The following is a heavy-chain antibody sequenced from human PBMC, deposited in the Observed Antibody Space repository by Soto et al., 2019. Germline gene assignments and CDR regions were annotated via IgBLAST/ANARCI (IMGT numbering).Heavy chain of an antibody. CDR1: GGTFSSYA. CDR3: ARVAVPYYYDSSGSETNWFDP. CDR2: IIPIFGTA. Sequence: SVKVSCKASGGTFSSYAISWVRQAPGQGLEWMGGIIPIFGTANYAQKFQGRVTITADESTSTAYMELSSLRSEDTAVYYCARVAVPYYYDSSGSETNWFDPWGQGTLVTVSS. D-gene: IGHD3-22*01. J-gene: IGHJ5*02. V-gene: IGHV1-69*13.